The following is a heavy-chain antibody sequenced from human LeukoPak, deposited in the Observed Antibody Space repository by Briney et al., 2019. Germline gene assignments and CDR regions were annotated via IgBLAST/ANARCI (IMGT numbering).Heavy chain of an antibody. CDR2: INHSGST. V-gene: IGHV4-34*01. J-gene: IGHJ5*02. Sequence: SETLSLTCAVYGGSFSGYYWSWIRQPPGKGLEWIGEINHSGSTNYNPSLKSRVTISVDTSKNQFPLKLSSVTAADTAVYYCASLGGYSGYDSWPHNWFDPWGQGTLVTVSS. D-gene: IGHD5-12*01. CDR1: GGSFSGYY. CDR3: ASLGGYSGYDSWPHNWFDP.